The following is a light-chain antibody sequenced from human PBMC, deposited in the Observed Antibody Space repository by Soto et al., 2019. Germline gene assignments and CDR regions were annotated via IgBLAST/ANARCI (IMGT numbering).Light chain of an antibody. CDR3: QQSYTSPLT. Sequence: DIQMTQSPSSLSASVGDRVTITCRASQSITYYLNWYQQKPGKAPNLLIYAASSLQGGVPSRFSGSGSGTDFTLTITSLQPEDCATYYCQQSYTSPLTFGQGTKVEIK. CDR1: QSITYY. CDR2: AAS. V-gene: IGKV1-39*01. J-gene: IGKJ1*01.